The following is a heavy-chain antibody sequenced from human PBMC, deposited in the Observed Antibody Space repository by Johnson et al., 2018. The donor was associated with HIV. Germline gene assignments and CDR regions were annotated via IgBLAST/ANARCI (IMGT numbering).Heavy chain of an antibody. D-gene: IGHD3-16*02. V-gene: IGHV3-30*04. CDR2: ISYDGSNK. J-gene: IGHJ3*02. CDR3: AREIPYDYVWGSYRPGAFDI. Sequence: QVQLVESGGAVFQPGRSLILSCAASLFTFRSYAMHWVRQAPGKGLEWVAVISYDGSNKYYADSVKGRFTISRDNSKNTLYLQMNSLRAEDMALYYCAREIPYDYVWGSYRPGAFDIWGQGTMVTVSS. CDR1: LFTFRSYA.